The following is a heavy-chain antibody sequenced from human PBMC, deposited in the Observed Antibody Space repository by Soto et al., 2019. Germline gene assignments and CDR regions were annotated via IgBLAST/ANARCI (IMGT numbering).Heavy chain of an antibody. CDR1: GFTFSTYW. V-gene: IGHV3-7*04. J-gene: IGHJ3*02. CDR3: ARGDYYDTSGPFSDAFEI. CDR2: IKPDGSEK. Sequence: GGSLRLSCAASGFTFSTYWMSWVRQAPGKGLEWVANIKPDGSEKWYVDSVKGRFTISRDNAKNSLYLQMKSLRAEDTTVYYCARGDYYDTSGPFSDAFEIWGQGTMVTVSS. D-gene: IGHD3-22*01.